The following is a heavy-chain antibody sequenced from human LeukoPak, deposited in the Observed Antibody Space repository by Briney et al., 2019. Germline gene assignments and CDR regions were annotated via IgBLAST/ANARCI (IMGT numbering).Heavy chain of an antibody. CDR1: GFSFSRHS. J-gene: IGHJ4*02. D-gene: IGHD5-12*01. CDR2: ISSSNGSI. Sequence: GRTLRLSCAASGFSFSRHSMNWVRQASGKGLEWGSYISSSNGSIFYAESVNGRFSISRDNAKNSLFLQLNSLRDEDTAVYYCARDRGGGHSGYDPGREYWGQGTLVTVSS. CDR3: ARDRGGGHSGYDPGREY. V-gene: IGHV3-48*02.